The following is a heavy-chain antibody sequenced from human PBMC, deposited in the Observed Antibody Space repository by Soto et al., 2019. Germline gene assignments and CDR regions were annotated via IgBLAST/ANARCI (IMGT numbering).Heavy chain of an antibody. CDR3: ARDFYDSSGYYYTHYYGMDV. Sequence: GGSLRLSCAASGFTFSSYGMHWVRQAPGKGLEWVAVIWYDGSNKYYADSVKGRFTISRDNSKNTLYLQMNSLRAEDTAVYYCARDFYDSSGYYYTHYYGMDVWGQGTTVTVSS. CDR1: GFTFSSYG. J-gene: IGHJ6*02. CDR2: IWYDGSNK. D-gene: IGHD3-22*01. V-gene: IGHV3-33*01.